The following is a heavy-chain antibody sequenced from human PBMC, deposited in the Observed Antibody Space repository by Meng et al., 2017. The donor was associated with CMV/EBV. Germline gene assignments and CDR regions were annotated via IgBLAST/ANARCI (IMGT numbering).Heavy chain of an antibody. CDR2: IYYSGST. D-gene: IGHD3-3*01. CDR1: GGSISSYY. CDR3: ARGRTIFDAFDI. V-gene: IGHV4-59*01. J-gene: IGHJ3*02. Sequence: SETLSLTCTVSGGSISSYYWSWIRQPPGKGLEWLGYIYYSGSTNYNPSLKSRVTISVDTSKNQFSLKLSSVTAADTAVYYCARGRTIFDAFDIWGQGTMVTVSS.